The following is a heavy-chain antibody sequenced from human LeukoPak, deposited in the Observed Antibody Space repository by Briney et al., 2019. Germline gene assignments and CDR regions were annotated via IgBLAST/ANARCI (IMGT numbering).Heavy chain of an antibody. CDR3: AIPPGGYYFN. Sequence: GGSLRPSCAASGFTFSSYWMSWVRRAPGKGLEWVANIKQDGSEKYYVDSVKGRFTISRDNAKNSLYLQMNSLRAEDTAVYYCAIPPGGYYFNWGQGTLVTVSS. CDR2: IKQDGSEK. V-gene: IGHV3-7*02. J-gene: IGHJ4*02. D-gene: IGHD3-10*01. CDR1: GFTFSSYW.